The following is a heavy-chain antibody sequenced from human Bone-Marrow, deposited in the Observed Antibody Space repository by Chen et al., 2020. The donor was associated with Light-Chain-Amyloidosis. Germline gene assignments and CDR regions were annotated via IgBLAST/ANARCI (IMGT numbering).Heavy chain of an antibody. CDR3: ARGRDGYNFDY. V-gene: IGHV5-51*01. Sequence: EVQREQSGPEVKKPGESLKRSCKGSGYTFPNYWIGWVRQMPGKGLEWMGGIYPDDSDAGSRPSVERQVTISADRSIATAHLQWGRLKASGTAMYYCARGRDGYNFDYWGQGTLVTVSS. J-gene: IGHJ4*02. CDR2: IYPDDSDA. CDR1: GYTFPNYW. D-gene: IGHD5-12*01.